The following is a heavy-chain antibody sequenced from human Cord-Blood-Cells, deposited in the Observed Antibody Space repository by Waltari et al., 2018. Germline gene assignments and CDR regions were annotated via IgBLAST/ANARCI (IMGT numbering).Heavy chain of an antibody. CDR2: ISYDGSNK. CDR3: ARDLDYYYYYGMDV. D-gene: IGHD1-1*01. J-gene: IGHJ6*02. CDR1: GFTFSSYA. V-gene: IGHV3-30-3*01. Sequence: QVQLVESVGGVVQPGRSLRLSCAASGFTFSSYAMHWVRQAPGKGLEWVAVISYDGSNKYYAASVKGRFTISRDNSKNTLYLQMNSLRAEDTAVYYCARDLDYYYYYGMDVWGQGTTVTVSS.